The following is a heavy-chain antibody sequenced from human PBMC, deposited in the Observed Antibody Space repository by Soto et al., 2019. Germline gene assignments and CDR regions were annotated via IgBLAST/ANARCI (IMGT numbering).Heavy chain of an antibody. V-gene: IGHV5-51*01. D-gene: IGHD4-17*01. J-gene: IGHJ5*02. CDR1: GYTFTNYY. CDR2: IYPPDSDT. Sequence: GESLKISCSASGYTFTNYYIAWVLQMPGKGLDWIGIIYPPDSDTRYSPSFQGQVTMLVDKSINTAYLQWSSLKASDTAMYYCARLGSLGVTTNNWFDPWGQGTQVTVS. CDR3: ARLGSLGVTTNNWFDP.